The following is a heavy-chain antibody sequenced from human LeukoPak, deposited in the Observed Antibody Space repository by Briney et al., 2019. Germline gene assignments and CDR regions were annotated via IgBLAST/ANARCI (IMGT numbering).Heavy chain of an antibody. V-gene: IGHV1-8*03. CDR3: ARGHSGLGYCSGGSCDLVDY. CDR1: GYTFTSYD. Sequence: ASVKVSCKASGYTFTSYDINWVRQATGQGLEWMGWMNPNSGNTGYAQKFQGRVTITRNTSISTAYMELSSLRSEDTAVYYCARGHSGLGYCSGGSCDLVDYWGQGTLVTVSS. J-gene: IGHJ4*02. CDR2: MNPNSGNT. D-gene: IGHD2-15*01.